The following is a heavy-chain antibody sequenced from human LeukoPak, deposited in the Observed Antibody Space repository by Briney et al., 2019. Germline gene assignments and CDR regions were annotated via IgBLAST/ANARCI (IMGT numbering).Heavy chain of an antibody. CDR1: GFTFSSYA. D-gene: IGHD6-13*01. V-gene: IGHV3-23*01. J-gene: IGHJ4*02. CDR3: AKTRPLDSSSWSHGDY. CDR2: ISGSGDST. Sequence: GGSLRLSCAASGFTFSSYAMSWVRQAPGKGLEWVSAISGSGDSTYYGDSVKGRLTISRDNSKNTLYLQMNSLRAEDTAVYYCAKTRPLDSSSWSHGDYWGQGTLVTVSS.